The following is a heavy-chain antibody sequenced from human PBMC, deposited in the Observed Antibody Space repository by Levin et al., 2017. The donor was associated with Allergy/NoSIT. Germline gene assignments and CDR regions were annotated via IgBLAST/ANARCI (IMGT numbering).Heavy chain of an antibody. V-gene: IGHV3-9*01. D-gene: IGHD7-27*01. J-gene: IGHJ4*02. Sequence: GGSLRLSCAASGFTFGDYAMHWVRQAPGKGLEWVSGINWNRDKIGYADSVRARFTISRDNAKNSLYLQMNSLGPEDTALYYCAKGLNWGSQNTFDYWGKGTLVTVSS. CDR3: AKGLNWGSQNTFDY. CDR1: GFTFGDYA. CDR2: INWNRDKI.